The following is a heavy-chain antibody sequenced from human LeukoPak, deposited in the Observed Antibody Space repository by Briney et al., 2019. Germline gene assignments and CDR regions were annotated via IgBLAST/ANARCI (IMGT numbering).Heavy chain of an antibody. CDR2: IYSGGST. V-gene: IGHV3-53*01. J-gene: IGHJ4*02. Sequence: GGSLRVSCAASGFTASSNYMSWVRQAPGKGMEWVSVIYSGGSTYYADSVKGRFTISRDNSKDTLYLQMKSLRAEDTAVYYCARATPSYYFDYWGQGTLVTVSS. D-gene: IGHD6-6*01. CDR1: GFTASSNY. CDR3: ARATPSYYFDY.